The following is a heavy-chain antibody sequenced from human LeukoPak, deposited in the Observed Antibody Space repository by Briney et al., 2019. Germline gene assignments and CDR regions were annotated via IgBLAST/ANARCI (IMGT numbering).Heavy chain of an antibody. J-gene: IGHJ4*02. Sequence: GGSLRLSCAASGFTFSSYGMHWVRQAPGKGLEWVAVIWYDGSNKYYADSVKGRFTISRDNSKNTLYLQMNSLRAEDTAVYYCAKTDSSGWYYFDYWGQGTLVTVSS. V-gene: IGHV3-33*06. CDR1: GFTFSSYG. CDR3: AKTDSSGWYYFDY. CDR2: IWYDGSNK. D-gene: IGHD6-19*01.